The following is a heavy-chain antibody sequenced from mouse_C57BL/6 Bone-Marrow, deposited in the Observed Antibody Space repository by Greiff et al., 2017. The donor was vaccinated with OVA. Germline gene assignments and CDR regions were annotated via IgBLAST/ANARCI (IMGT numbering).Heavy chain of an antibody. V-gene: IGHV5-4*01. J-gene: IGHJ3*01. CDR3: ARDRGVTTRAWFAY. Sequence: EVKLMESGGGLVKPGGSLKLSCAASGFTFSSYAMSWVRQTPEKRLEWVATISDGGSYTYYPDNVKGRFTISRDNAKNNLYLQMSHLKSEDTAMYYCARDRGVTTRAWFAYWGQGTLVTVSA. D-gene: IGHD2-5*01. CDR1: GFTFSSYA. CDR2: ISDGGSYT.